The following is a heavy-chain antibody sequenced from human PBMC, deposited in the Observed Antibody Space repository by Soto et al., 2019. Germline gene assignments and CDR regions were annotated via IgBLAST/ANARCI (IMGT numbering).Heavy chain of an antibody. J-gene: IGHJ6*02. CDR1: GYTFTSYA. CDR2: INAGNGNT. Sequence: ASVKVSCKASGYTFTSYAMHWVRQAPGQRLEWMGWINAGNGNTKYSQKFQGRVTITRDTSASTAYMERSSRRFEDTAVYYCARVSAKAVPGHYYSCGMDVWGQGTTAPVPS. D-gene: IGHD6-19*01. CDR3: ARVSAKAVPGHYYSCGMDV. V-gene: IGHV1-3*01.